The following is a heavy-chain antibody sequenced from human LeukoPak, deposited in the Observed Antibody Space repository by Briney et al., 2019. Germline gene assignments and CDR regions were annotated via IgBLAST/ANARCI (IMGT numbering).Heavy chain of an antibody. CDR1: GFTFSNAW. CDR3: ARAPRYYFDS. CDR2: INQDGSDM. V-gene: IGHV3-7*04. D-gene: IGHD4-17*01. Sequence: GGSLRLSCAASGFTFSNAWMNWVRQAPGKGLEWVAKINQDGSDMYYVDSVKGRFFVSRDNARNLVYLQMNSLRVEDTALYYCARAPRYYFDSWGQGTLVTVSS. J-gene: IGHJ4*02.